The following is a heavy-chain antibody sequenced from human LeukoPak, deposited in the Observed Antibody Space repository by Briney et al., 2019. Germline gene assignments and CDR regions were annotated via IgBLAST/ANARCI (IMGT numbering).Heavy chain of an antibody. J-gene: IGHJ4*02. D-gene: IGHD6-19*01. CDR2: ISGSGIGGRT. V-gene: IGHV3-23*01. CDR1: GFTFSSYA. CDR3: AKDAYLIAVAGNYFEY. Sequence: GSLRLSCAASGFTFSSYAMSWFRQAPGKGLEWVSGISGSGIGGRTHYADSLKGRFTISRDNSKNTLYVQMNSLRPEDTAVYYCAKDAYLIAVAGNYFEYWGQGTLVTVSS.